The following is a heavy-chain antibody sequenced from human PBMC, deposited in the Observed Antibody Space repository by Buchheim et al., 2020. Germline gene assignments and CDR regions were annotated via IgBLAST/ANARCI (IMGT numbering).Heavy chain of an antibody. D-gene: IGHD3-9*01. CDR2: ISTRGSTI. V-gene: IGHV3-48*03. CDR1: GFTFSSYE. CDR3: ARGRVDWIASREEARY. Sequence: EVQLVESGGGLVQPGGSLRLSCAASGFTFSSYEMNWVRHAPGKGLEWISYISTRGSTIYYADSVKGRFTISRDNAKNSLYLQMNSLRAEDTAVYYCARGRVDWIASREEARYWGQGTL. J-gene: IGHJ4*02.